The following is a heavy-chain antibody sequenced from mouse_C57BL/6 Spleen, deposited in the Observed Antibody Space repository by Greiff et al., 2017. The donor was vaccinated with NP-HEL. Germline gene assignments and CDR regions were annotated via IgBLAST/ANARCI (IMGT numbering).Heavy chain of an antibody. V-gene: IGHV3-6*01. J-gene: IGHJ1*03. Sequence: EVQRVESGPGLVKPSQSLSLTCSVTGYSITSGYYWNWIRQFPGNKLEWMGYISYDGSNNYNPSLKNRISITRDTSKNPFFLKLNSVTTEDTATYYWARDEEDGYYRGYFDVWGTGTTVTVSS. CDR1: GYSITSGYY. CDR2: ISYDGSN. D-gene: IGHD2-3*01. CDR3: ARDEEDGYYRGYFDV.